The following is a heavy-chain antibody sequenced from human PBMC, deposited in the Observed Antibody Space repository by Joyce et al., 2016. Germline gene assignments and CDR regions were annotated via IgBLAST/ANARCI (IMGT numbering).Heavy chain of an antibody. V-gene: IGHV3-23*01. Sequence: EVQLLESGGGLVQPGGSLRLSCAASGFTFSSYAMSWVRQAPGKGLEWVSGISGSVGSTYYAESVKGRFTISRDNSKNTLYLQMNSLRAEDTAVYYCAKDLLEVRGVIDYWGQGILVTVSS. CDR3: AKDLLEVRGVIDY. CDR1: GFTFSSYA. D-gene: IGHD3-10*01. J-gene: IGHJ4*02. CDR2: ISGSVGST.